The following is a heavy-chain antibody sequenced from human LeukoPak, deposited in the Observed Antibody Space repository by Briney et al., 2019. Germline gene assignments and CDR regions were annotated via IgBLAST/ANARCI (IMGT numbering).Heavy chain of an antibody. CDR3: ARDPYSTSWYAASYYMDV. D-gene: IGHD6-13*01. CDR1: GYTFTGYY. CDR2: INPNSGDT. V-gene: IGHV1-2*02. Sequence: GASVKVSCKAAGYTFTGYYMHWVRQAPGQGLEWMGWINPNSGDTNYAQKFQGRVTMTRDTSISTANMELSRLRSDDTAVYYCARDPYSTSWYAASYYMDVWGKGTTVTISS. J-gene: IGHJ6*03.